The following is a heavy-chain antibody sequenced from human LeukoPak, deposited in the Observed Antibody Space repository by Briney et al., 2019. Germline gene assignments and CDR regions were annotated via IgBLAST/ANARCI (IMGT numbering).Heavy chain of an antibody. CDR2: FDPEDGET. Sequence: GASVKVSCKVSGDIITELAIHWVRQAPGKGLEWMGGFDPEDGETTYAQKFQGRVSMTEDTSTDTAYMEVSGLESDDTAVYYCVAARIDWGRNWFDPWGQGTLLIVSS. J-gene: IGHJ5*02. D-gene: IGHD3-9*01. CDR3: VAARIDWGRNWFDP. V-gene: IGHV1-24*01. CDR1: GDIITELA.